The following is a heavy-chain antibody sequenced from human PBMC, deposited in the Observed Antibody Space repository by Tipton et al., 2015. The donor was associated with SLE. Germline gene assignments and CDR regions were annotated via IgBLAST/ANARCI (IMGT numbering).Heavy chain of an antibody. Sequence: LRLSCAVYGGSFSGYYWSWIRQPPGKGLEWVGEINHSGSTNYNPSLRSRVTASVDTSKNQFSLNLRSVTAADTALYYCARLTANFRGFGYCGQGRLVTLPP. CDR3: ARLTANFRGFGY. D-gene: IGHD3-16*01. V-gene: IGHV4-34*01. CDR2: INHSGST. CDR1: GGSFSGYY. J-gene: IGHJ4*01.